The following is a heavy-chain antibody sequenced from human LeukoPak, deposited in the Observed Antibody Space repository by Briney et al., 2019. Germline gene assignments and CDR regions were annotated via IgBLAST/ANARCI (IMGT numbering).Heavy chain of an antibody. Sequence: GGSLRLSCAASGFTFSNAWMSWVRQAPGKGPEWVANIKEDGSEKYYVDSVKGRFTISRDNAKNSLYLQMNSLRAEDTAVYYCARPGYSYGQSDYWGQGTLVTISS. CDR2: IKEDGSEK. CDR1: GFTFSNAW. V-gene: IGHV3-7*04. CDR3: ARPGYSYGQSDY. J-gene: IGHJ4*02. D-gene: IGHD5-18*01.